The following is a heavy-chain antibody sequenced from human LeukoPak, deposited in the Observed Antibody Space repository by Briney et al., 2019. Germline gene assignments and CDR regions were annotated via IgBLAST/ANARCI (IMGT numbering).Heavy chain of an antibody. CDR3: AGHGYDDDDLSLT. V-gene: IGHV4-59*08. Sequence: SETLSLTCTVSGGFITNYYWDWMRQPPGGGLEWVGYIHSTGATSYNPSLKSRVTMSIDTSKKQFSLKVTSVTAADTAVYYCAGHGYDDDDLSLTWGQGTLVTVSS. D-gene: IGHD3-16*01. CDR2: IHSTGAT. CDR1: GGFITNYY. J-gene: IGHJ5*02.